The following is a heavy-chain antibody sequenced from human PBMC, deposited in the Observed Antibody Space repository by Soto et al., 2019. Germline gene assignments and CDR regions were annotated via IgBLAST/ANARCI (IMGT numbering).Heavy chain of an antibody. CDR1: GFTFSSSA. Sequence: EVRLLESGGGLAQPGGSLRLSCAASGFTFSSSAMNWVRQAPGKGLEWVSSIRVGGGDTFYADSVRGRFTVSRDISRNTLYLQMNSLRAEDTAIYYCAKCSVETVRSSGWCNWFDPWGQGTLVTVSS. V-gene: IGHV3-23*01. J-gene: IGHJ5*02. CDR3: AKCSVETVRSSGWCNWFDP. CDR2: IRVGGGDT. D-gene: IGHD6-19*01.